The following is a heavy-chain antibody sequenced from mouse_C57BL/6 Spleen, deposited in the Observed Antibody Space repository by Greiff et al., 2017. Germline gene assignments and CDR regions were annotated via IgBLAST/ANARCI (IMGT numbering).Heavy chain of an antibody. V-gene: IGHV1-69*01. Sequence: QVQLQQPGAELVMPGASVKLSCKASGYTFTSYWMHWVKQRPGQGLEWIGQIDPYDSYTNYNQKFKGKSTVTVDKYSSTAYMHLSSLTSEDSAVYYCARSRCGEGYCDYWGQGTTLTVSS. CDR3: ARSRCGEGYCDY. J-gene: IGHJ2*01. CDR1: GYTFTSYW. CDR2: IDPYDSYT.